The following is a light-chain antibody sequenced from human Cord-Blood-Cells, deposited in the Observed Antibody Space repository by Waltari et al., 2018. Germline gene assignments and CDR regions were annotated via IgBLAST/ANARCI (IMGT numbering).Light chain of an antibody. CDR2: GAS. V-gene: IGKV3-15*01. CDR1: QSVSSN. CDR3: QQYNNWPPWT. Sequence: EIVMTQSPATLSVSPGERATLSYRASQSVSSNLAWYQQKPGQAPRLLIYGASTRATGIPARFSGSGSGTEFPLTISSLQSEDFAVYYCQQYNNWPPWTFGQGTKVEIK. J-gene: IGKJ1*01.